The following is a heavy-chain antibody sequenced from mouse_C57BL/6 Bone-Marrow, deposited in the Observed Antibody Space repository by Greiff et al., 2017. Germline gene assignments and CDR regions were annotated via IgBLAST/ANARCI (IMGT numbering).Heavy chain of an antibody. CDR2: ISDGGSYT. Sequence: DVKLVESGGGLVKPGGSLKLSCAASGFTFSSYAMSWVRQTPEKRLEWVATISDGGSYTYYPDNVKGRFTISRDNAKNNLYLQLSHLKSEDTAMYYCARPLYDYVVAGFDYWGQGTLVTVSA. V-gene: IGHV5-4*03. CDR3: ARPLYDYVVAGFDY. CDR1: GFTFSSYA. D-gene: IGHD2-4*01. J-gene: IGHJ3*01.